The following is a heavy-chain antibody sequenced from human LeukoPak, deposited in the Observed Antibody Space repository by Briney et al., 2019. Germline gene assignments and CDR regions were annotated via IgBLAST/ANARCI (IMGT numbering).Heavy chain of an antibody. D-gene: IGHD3-3*01. CDR3: AREVRFLEWFPVGYYGMDV. V-gene: IGHV4-59*01. J-gene: IGHJ6*02. CDR2: IYYSGST. Sequence: PSETLSLTCTVFGGSISSYYWSWIRQPPGKGLEWIGYIYYSGSTNYNPSLKSRVTISVDTSKNQFSLKLSSVTAADTAVYYCAREVRFLEWFPVGYYGMDVWGQGTTVTVSS. CDR1: GGSISSYY.